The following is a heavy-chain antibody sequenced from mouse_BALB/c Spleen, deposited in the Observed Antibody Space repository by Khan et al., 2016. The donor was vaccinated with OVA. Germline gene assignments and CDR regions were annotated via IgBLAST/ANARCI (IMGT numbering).Heavy chain of an antibody. CDR1: GYTFTSYV. CDR3: ARGPYGYFDY. Sequence: EVQLQESGPELVKPGASVKMSCKASGYTFTSYVMHGVKQKPGQGLAGIGYINPYNDVTKYNEKFKGKATLTSDKTSSTAYLELSSLTSEDSAVYYCARGPYGYFDYWGQGTTLTGSS. J-gene: IGHJ2*01. D-gene: IGHD2-10*02. V-gene: IGHV1S136*01. CDR2: INPYNDVT.